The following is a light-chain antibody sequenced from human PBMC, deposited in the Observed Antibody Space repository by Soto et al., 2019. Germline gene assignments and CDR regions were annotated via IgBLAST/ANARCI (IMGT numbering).Light chain of an antibody. V-gene: IGKV1-9*01. Sequence: DIQLTQSPSFLSASVGDRVTITCRASQGINSFLAWYQQKPGKAPKLLIYAASSLQSGVPSRFSGSGSGTDFTLTISSLQPEDSASYYCQQLNSFPYTFGQGTKLDIK. CDR1: QGINSF. J-gene: IGKJ2*01. CDR2: AAS. CDR3: QQLNSFPYT.